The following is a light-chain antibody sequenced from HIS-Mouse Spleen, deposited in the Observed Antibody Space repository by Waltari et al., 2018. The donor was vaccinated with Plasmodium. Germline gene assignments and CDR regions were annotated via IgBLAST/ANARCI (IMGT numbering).Light chain of an antibody. CDR2: DDS. V-gene: IGLV3-21*03. CDR1: NIGSKS. CDR3: QVWDSSSDHVV. J-gene: IGLJ2*01. Sequence: SHVLTQPPSVSVAPGKTARITCGGNNIGSKSVHWYQQKPGQAPVLVVYDDSDRPSGIPGRCSGSNSGNTATLTISRVEAGDEADYYCQVWDSSSDHVVFGGGTKLTVL.